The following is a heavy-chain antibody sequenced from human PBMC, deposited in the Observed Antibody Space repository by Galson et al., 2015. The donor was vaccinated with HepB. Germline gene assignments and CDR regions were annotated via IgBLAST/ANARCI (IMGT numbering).Heavy chain of an antibody. J-gene: IGHJ4*02. V-gene: IGHV1-8*01. CDR1: GYTFTSYD. D-gene: IGHD1-1*01. Sequence: SVKVSCKASGYTFTSYDINWVRQATGQGLEWMGWMNPNSGNTGYAQKFRGRVTMTRNTSISTAYMELSSLRSEDTAVYYCATNRGAVNSPSPAGLDYWGQGTLVTVSS. CDR2: MNPNSGNT. CDR3: ATNRGAVNSPSPAGLDY.